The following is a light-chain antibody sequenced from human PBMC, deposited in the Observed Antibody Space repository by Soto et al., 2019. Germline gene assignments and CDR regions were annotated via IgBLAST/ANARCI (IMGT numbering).Light chain of an antibody. CDR3: QQYYSTPRT. J-gene: IGKJ1*01. CDR2: WAS. V-gene: IGKV4-1*01. CDR1: QSVLYSSNNKNY. Sequence: DIVMTQSPDSLAVSLGERATSNCKSSQSVLYSSNNKNYLAWYQQKPGQPPKLLIYWASTRESGVPDRFSGSGSGTDFTLTISSRQAEDVAVYYCQQYYSTPRTFGQGTKVEIK.